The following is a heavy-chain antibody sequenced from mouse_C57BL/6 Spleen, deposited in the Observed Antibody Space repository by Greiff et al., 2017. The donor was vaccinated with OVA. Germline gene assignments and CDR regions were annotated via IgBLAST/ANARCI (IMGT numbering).Heavy chain of an antibody. J-gene: IGHJ3*01. V-gene: IGHV1-53*01. Sequence: QVQLQQPGTELVKPGASVKLSCKASGYTFTSYWMHWVQQRPGQGLEWIGNINPSNGGTNYNEKFKSKATLTVDKSSSTAYMQLSSLTSEDSAVYYCARSNGNYLAWFAYWGQGTLVTVSA. D-gene: IGHD2-1*01. CDR1: GYTFTSYW. CDR2: INPSNGGT. CDR3: ARSNGNYLAWFAY.